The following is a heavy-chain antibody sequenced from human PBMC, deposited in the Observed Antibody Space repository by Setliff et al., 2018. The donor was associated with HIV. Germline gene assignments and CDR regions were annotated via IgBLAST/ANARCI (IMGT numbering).Heavy chain of an antibody. D-gene: IGHD2-15*01. CDR1: GYTFTSYD. V-gene: IGHV1-2*02. J-gene: IGHJ3*02. CDR3: ARDQTPLDDFDI. Sequence: ASVKVSCKASGYTFTSYDINWVRQATGQGLEWMGWMNPNTGGTNYAQKFQGRVTMTKDTSISTASMELRRLRSDDTAMYYCARDQTPLDDFDIWGQGTMVTV. CDR2: MNPNTGGT.